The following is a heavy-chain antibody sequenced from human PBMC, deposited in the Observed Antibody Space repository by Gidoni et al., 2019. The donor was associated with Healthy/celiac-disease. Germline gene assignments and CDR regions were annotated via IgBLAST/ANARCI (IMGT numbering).Heavy chain of an antibody. Sequence: EVQLLESGGGLVQPGGSLRLSCSASGFPFSSFAMSWVRQAPGKGLGGVSAISGRGGSTYYADSVKGRFTIARDKSKNTLYLQMNSLRAEDTAVYYCANRPLNYYDSSGYYPDAFDIWGQGTMVTVSS. J-gene: IGHJ3*02. CDR2: ISGRGGST. CDR1: GFPFSSFA. D-gene: IGHD3-22*01. V-gene: IGHV3-23*01. CDR3: ANRPLNYYDSSGYYPDAFDI.